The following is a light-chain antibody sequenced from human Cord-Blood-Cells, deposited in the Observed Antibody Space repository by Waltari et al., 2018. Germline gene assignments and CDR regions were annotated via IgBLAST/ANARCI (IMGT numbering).Light chain of an antibody. CDR2: AAS. V-gene: IGKV1-9*01. Sequence: IQFSQSPSSLSASIGHSFTLTCRASQSISSYLAWYQQKPGKAPKLLIYAASTLQSGIPARFSGSGSGTDFTLTISSLQSEDFATYYCQQLNSYPPTFGGGTKVEIK. CDR3: QQLNSYPPT. CDR1: QSISSY. J-gene: IGKJ4*01.